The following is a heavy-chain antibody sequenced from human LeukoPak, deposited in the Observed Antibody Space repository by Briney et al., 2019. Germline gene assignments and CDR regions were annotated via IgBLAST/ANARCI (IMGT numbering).Heavy chain of an antibody. CDR1: GGSMNDYY. Sequence: SETLSLTCVVSGGSMNDYYWSWVRQSPGKGLDWIGQIYYTGNANYNPSLKSRLTISADTSKNQLSLRLRSLTAADTAVYFCARTPYSSGRLGGYPYYYMDVWGKGTTVTVTS. CDR3: ARTPYSSGRLGGYPYYYMDV. CDR2: IYYTGNA. D-gene: IGHD3-16*02. V-gene: IGHV4-59*01. J-gene: IGHJ6*04.